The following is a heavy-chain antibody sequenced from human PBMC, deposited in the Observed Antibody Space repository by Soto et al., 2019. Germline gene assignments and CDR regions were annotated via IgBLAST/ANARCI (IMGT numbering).Heavy chain of an antibody. CDR3: ARARYCSSTSCSNNWFDP. V-gene: IGHV4-31*03. CDR1: GGSISSGGYY. CDR2: IYYSGST. D-gene: IGHD2-2*01. Sequence: TLSLTCTFSGGSISSGGYYWSWIRQHPGKGLEWIGYIYYSGSTYYNPSLKSRVTISVDTSKNQFSLKLSSVTAADTAVYYCARARYCSSTSCSNNWFDPWGQGTLVTVSS. J-gene: IGHJ5*02.